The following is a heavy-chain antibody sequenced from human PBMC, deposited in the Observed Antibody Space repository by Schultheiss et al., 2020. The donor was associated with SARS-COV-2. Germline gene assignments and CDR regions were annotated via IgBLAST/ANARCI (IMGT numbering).Heavy chain of an antibody. V-gene: IGHV1-2*06. CDR1: GYTFIDYY. D-gene: IGHD5-18*01. CDR3: AREDTATPSLDV. J-gene: IGHJ6*02. CDR2: INPNSGGT. Sequence: ASVKVSCKASGYTFIDYYIHWVRQAPGQGLEWMGRINPNSGGTNYAQKFQGRVTMTRDTSISTAYMELSRLRSDDTAVYYCAREDTATPSLDVWGQGTTVTVSS.